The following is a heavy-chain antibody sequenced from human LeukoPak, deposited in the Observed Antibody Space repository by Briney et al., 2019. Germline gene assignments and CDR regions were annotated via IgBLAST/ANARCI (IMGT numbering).Heavy chain of an antibody. Sequence: SVKVSCKASGDTFSSYAISWVRQAPAQGLEWMGGIIPIFGTANYAQKFQGRVTITADESTSTAYMELSSLRSEDTAVYYCAREGSAGTWYFDLWGRGTLVTVSS. CDR3: AREGSAGTWYFDL. CDR2: IIPIFGTA. D-gene: IGHD6-13*01. J-gene: IGHJ2*01. CDR1: GDTFSSYA. V-gene: IGHV1-69*13.